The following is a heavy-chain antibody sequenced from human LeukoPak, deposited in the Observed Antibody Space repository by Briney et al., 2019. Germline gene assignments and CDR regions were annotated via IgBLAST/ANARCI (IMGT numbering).Heavy chain of an antibody. Sequence: GGSLRLSCATSAFTFRSDWMTWVRQAPGKGLEWVANINHDGSKKHYVDSVKGRFTISRDNTENSLFLQLNSLRAEDTAMYYCARTVARIGYWGQGTLVTVSS. V-gene: IGHV3-7*01. CDR2: INHDGSKK. CDR1: AFTFRSDW. J-gene: IGHJ4*02. CDR3: ARTVARIGY. D-gene: IGHD4-23*01.